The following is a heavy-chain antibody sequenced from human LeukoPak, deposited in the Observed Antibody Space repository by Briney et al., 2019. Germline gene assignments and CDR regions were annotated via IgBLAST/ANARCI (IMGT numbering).Heavy chain of an antibody. CDR3: ATGVDILTGYYKYYFDY. V-gene: IGHV1-24*01. CDR1: GYTLTELS. Sequence: ASVKVSCTVSGYTLTELSMHWVRQAPGKGLEWMGGFDPEDGETIYAQKFQGRVTMTEDTSTDTAYMELSSLRSEDTAVYYCATGVDILTGYYKYYFDYWGQGTLVTVSS. J-gene: IGHJ4*02. D-gene: IGHD3-9*01. CDR2: FDPEDGET.